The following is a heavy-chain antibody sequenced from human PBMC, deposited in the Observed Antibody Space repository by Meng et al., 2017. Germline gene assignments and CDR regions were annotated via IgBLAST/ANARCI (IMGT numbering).Heavy chain of an antibody. CDR3: ARDLIRYYYDSSGYFFGY. Sequence: ASVKVSCKASGYTFTGYYMRRVRQAPGQGLEWMGRINPNSGGTNYAQKFQGRVTMTRDTSISTAYMELSRLRSDDTAVYYCARDLIRYYYDSSGYFFGYWGQGTLVTVSS. CDR1: GYTFTGYY. D-gene: IGHD3-22*01. V-gene: IGHV1-2*06. J-gene: IGHJ4*02. CDR2: INPNSGGT.